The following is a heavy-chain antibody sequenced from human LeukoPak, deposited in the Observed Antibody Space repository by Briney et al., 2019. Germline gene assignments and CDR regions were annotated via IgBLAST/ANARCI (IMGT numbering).Heavy chain of an antibody. CDR2: IKQDGSEK. CDR3: ARDTVFRQNWFDP. V-gene: IGHV3-7*01. D-gene: IGHD4-11*01. Sequence: GGSLRLSCAASGFTFSSYWMSWVRQAPGKGLDWVANIKQDGSEKYYVDSVKGRFTISRDNAKNSLYLQMNSLRAEDTAVYYCARDTVFRQNWFDPWGQGTLVTVSS. J-gene: IGHJ5*02. CDR1: GFTFSSYW.